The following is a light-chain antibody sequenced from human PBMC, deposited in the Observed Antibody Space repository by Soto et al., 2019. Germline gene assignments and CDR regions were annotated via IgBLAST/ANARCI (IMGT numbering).Light chain of an antibody. CDR1: QNVLYNSNNKNY. V-gene: IGKV4-1*01. Sequence: DTVMTQSPDSLAVSLGERATINCKSSQNVLYNSNNKNYLAWYQQKPGQPPKLLIYWASTRESGVPDRFSGSGSGTDFTLTISSLQAEDVAVYYCQQYYSSPLTFGGGTKVEIK. CDR3: QQYYSSPLT. CDR2: WAS. J-gene: IGKJ4*01.